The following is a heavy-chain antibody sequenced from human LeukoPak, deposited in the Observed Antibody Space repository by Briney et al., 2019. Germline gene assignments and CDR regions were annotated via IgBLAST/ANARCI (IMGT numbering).Heavy chain of an antibody. J-gene: IGHJ4*02. V-gene: IGHV3-11*04. CDR2: IPTSGPTT. CDR1: GFNLYDYY. Sequence: GGSLRLSCRASGFNLYDYYMSWIRQAPGKGLEWVAYIPTSGPTTYSADSVKGRFTVSRDNAKNSLYLQMNSLRAEDTAVYYCASPYGGDDYWGQGTLVTVSS. D-gene: IGHD4-23*01. CDR3: ASPYGGDDY.